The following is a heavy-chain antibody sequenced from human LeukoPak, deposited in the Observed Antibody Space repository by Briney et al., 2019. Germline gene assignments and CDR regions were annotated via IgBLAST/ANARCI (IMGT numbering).Heavy chain of an antibody. D-gene: IGHD6-19*01. J-gene: IGHJ1*01. Sequence: GGSLRLSCAASGFTFSNFGMHWVRQAPGKGLEWVAFIRFDGTSKFYADSVKGRFTISRDNSKNTLYLQMNSLRPEDTAVYYCARGGKIALAGTRSSQYFQDWGQGTLVTVSS. CDR1: GFTFSNFG. CDR3: ARGGKIALAGTRSSQYFQD. V-gene: IGHV3-30*02. CDR2: IRFDGTSK.